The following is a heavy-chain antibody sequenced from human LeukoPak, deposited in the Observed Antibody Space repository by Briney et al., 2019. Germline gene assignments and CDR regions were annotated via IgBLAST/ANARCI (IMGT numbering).Heavy chain of an antibody. D-gene: IGHD1-26*01. CDR1: GGTFSSYA. CDR3: AADSGSYY. V-gene: IGHV1-2*02. Sequence: ASVKVSCKASGGTFSSYAISWVRQAPGQGLEWMGGIIPNGGGTNYAQKFQGRVTMTRDTSISTAYMELNRLRSDDTAVYYCAADSGSYYWGQGTLVTVSS. J-gene: IGHJ4*02. CDR2: IIPNGGGT.